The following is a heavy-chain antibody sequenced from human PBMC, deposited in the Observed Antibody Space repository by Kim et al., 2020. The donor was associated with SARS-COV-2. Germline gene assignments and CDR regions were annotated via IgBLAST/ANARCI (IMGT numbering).Heavy chain of an antibody. CDR1: GFTFSNYG. Sequence: GGSLRLSCAASGFTFSNYGMQWVRQAPGKGLEWVALTWYDGNTKYYGDSVKGRFIISRDNSKNSLYLQMNSLRPEDTAVYYCARNREAAGSRAHNYYPMDVWGRGTTLTVSS. V-gene: IGHV3-33*01. CDR2: TWYDGNTK. D-gene: IGHD6-13*01. J-gene: IGHJ6*02. CDR3: ARNREAAGSRAHNYYPMDV.